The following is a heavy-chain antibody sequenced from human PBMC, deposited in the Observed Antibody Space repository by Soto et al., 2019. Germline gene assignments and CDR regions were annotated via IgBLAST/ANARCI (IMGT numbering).Heavy chain of an antibody. J-gene: IGHJ3*02. CDR1: GFTLGSNA. CDR2: VRSKAYGGTT. D-gene: IGHD6-13*01. V-gene: IGHV3-49*04. CDR3: TRLMKSSQDAFDI. Sequence: GFTLGSNAMSWVGKLSGKGLEWLSFVRSKAYGGTTESAASVKGRFTISRDDSKSIAYLQMNSLKIEDTAVYYCTRLMKSSQDAFDIWGQGTMVTVSS.